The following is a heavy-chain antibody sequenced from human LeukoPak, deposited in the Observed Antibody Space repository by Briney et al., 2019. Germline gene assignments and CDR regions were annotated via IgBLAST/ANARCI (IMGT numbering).Heavy chain of an antibody. V-gene: IGHV7-4-1*02. CDR3: ARVVHPYDYESSGLTYDAFDI. D-gene: IGHD3-22*01. CDR1: GYTFTSYS. Sequence: ASVKVSCKASGYTFTSYSMNWVRQAPGQGLEWLGWIDTNTGNPTYAQGFTGRFVFSLDTSVNTAYLQISSLKAEDTAVYYCARVVHPYDYESSGLTYDAFDIWGQGTMVTVSS. CDR2: IDTNTGNP. J-gene: IGHJ3*02.